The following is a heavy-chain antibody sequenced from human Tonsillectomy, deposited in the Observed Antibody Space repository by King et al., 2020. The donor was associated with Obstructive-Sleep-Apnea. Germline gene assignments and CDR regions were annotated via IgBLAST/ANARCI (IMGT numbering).Heavy chain of an antibody. J-gene: IGHJ5*02. V-gene: IGHV3-30*04. D-gene: IGHD1-26*01. CDR2: ISYDGSNK. Sequence: QLVQSGGGVVQPGRSLRLSCAASGFTFSSYAMHWVRQAPGKGLEWVAVISYDGSNKYYADSVKGRFTISRDNSKNTLYLQMNSLRAEDTAVYYCAGESLEWELLGWFDPWGQGTLVTVSS. CDR3: AGESLEWELLGWFDP. CDR1: GFTFSSYA.